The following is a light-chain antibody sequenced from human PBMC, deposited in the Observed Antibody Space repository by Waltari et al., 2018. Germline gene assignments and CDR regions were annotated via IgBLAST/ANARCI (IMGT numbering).Light chain of an antibody. J-gene: IGKJ1*01. Sequence: EIVLTQSPGTLSLSPGERATLSCRASQSISRFLAWYQQKPGQAPWLLIYAASNRATGIPDRFSGSGSGTDFSLTISRLEPEDFAVYFCQNHERLPAVFGQGTKVEIK. CDR2: AAS. CDR1: QSISRF. V-gene: IGKV3-20*01. CDR3: QNHERLPAV.